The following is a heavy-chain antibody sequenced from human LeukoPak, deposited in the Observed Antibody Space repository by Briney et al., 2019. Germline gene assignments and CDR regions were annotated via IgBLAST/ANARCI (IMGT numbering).Heavy chain of an antibody. CDR1: GGSISSSSYY. CDR3: ARLRSSWPKLIDY. CDR2: IYYSGST. V-gene: IGHV4-39*01. D-gene: IGHD6-13*01. Sequence: SETLSLTCTVSGGSISSSSYYWGWIRQPLGKGLEWIGGIYYSGSTYYNPSLKSRVTISVDTSKNQFSLKLSSVTAADTAVYYCARLRSSWPKLIDYWGQGTLVTVSS. J-gene: IGHJ4*02.